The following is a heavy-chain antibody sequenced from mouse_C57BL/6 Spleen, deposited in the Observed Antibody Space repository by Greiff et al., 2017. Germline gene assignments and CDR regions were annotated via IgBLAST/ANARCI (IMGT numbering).Heavy chain of an antibody. CDR3: ARSYGYDGYYYAMDY. D-gene: IGHD2-2*01. V-gene: IGHV1-81*01. Sequence: VRLVESGAELARPGASVKLSCKASGYTFTSYGISWVKQRTGQGLEWIGEIYPRSGNTYYNEKFKGKATLTADKSSSTAYMELRSLTSEDSAVYFCARSYGYDGYYYAMDYWGQGTSVTVSS. CDR2: IYPRSGNT. J-gene: IGHJ4*01. CDR1: GYTFTSYG.